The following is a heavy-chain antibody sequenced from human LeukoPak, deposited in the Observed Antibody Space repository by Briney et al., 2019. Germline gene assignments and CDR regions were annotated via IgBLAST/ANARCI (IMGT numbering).Heavy chain of an antibody. J-gene: IGHJ4*02. V-gene: IGHV3-30*03. CDR3: ARESNTVNDY. D-gene: IGHD2/OR15-2a*01. CDR2: ISYDGNNK. CDR1: GFTFSSHG. Sequence: PGRSLRLSCAASGFTFSSHGMHWVRQAPGRGLEWVAVISYDGNNKYYADSVKGRFTISRDNSKNTLYLQINSLRAEDTAVYYCARESNTVNDYWGQGTLVTVSS.